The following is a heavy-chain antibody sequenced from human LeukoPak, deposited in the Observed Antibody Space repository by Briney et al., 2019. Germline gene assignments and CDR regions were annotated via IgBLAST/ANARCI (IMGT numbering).Heavy chain of an antibody. CDR2: IKQDGSEK. CDR1: GFSFDDSG. V-gene: IGHV3-7*01. D-gene: IGHD5-18*01. CDR3: ARCDIQLWLGYFDY. Sequence: GGSLRLSCAASGFSFDDSGMSWVRQAPGKGLEWVANIKQDGSEKYYVDSVKGRFTISRDNAKNSLCLQINSLRAEDTAVYYCARCDIQLWLGYFDYWGQGTLVTVSS. J-gene: IGHJ4*02.